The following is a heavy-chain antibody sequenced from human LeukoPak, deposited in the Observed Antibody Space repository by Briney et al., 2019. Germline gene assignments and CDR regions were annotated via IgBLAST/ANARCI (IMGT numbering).Heavy chain of an antibody. CDR1: GFTFTSST. D-gene: IGHD3-10*01. CDR2: IVVGSGNT. V-gene: IGHV1-58*02. CDR3: AGTPWFGELTLDY. J-gene: IGHJ4*02. Sequence: SVKVSCKASGFTFTSSTIQWVRQARGQRLEWIGWIVVGSGNTNYAQKFQERVIITRDMSTTTVYMELSSLKSEDTAVYYCAGTPWFGELTLDYWGQGTLVTVSS.